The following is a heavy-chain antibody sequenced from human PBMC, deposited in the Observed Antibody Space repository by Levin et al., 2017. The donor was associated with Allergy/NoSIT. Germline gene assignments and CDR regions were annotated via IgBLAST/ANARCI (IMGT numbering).Heavy chain of an antibody. CDR3: ARETGSSEFRAFDN. D-gene: IGHD3-10*01. V-gene: IGHV4-4*07. CDR1: GGSISNYY. CDR2: IYTSGST. J-gene: IGHJ3*02. Sequence: SQTLSLTYTVSGGSISNYYWSWIRQPAGKGLEWIGRIYTSGSTNYNPSLKSRITMSVDTSKNQVSLNLTSVTAADTAVYYCARETGSSEFRAFDNWGQGTMVTVSS.